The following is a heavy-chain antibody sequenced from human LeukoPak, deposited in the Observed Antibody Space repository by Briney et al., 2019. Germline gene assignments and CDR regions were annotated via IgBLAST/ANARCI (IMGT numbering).Heavy chain of an antibody. CDR3: ARDGIVVNGAFDI. Sequence: PGXXLRLSCAASGFTFSSYSMNWVRQAPGKGLEWVSYISSSSSTIYYADSVKGRFTISRDNAKNSLYLQMNSLRAEDTAVYYCARDGIVVNGAFDIWGQGTMVTVSS. J-gene: IGHJ3*02. D-gene: IGHD3-22*01. V-gene: IGHV3-48*01. CDR2: ISSSSSTI. CDR1: GFTFSSYS.